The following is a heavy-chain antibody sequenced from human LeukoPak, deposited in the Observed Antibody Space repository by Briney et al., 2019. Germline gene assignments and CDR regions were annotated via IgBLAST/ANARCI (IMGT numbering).Heavy chain of an antibody. CDR3: AKEFAAAGTLYFDY. D-gene: IGHD6-13*01. CDR2: IRYDGSNK. CDR1: GFTFSSYG. V-gene: IGHV3-30*02. Sequence: PGGSPRLSCAASGFTFSSYGMHWGRQAPGKGLEWVEFIRYDGSNKYYADSVKGRFTISRDNSKNTLYLQMNSLRAEDTAVYYCAKEFAAAGTLYFDYWGQGTLVTVSS. J-gene: IGHJ4*02.